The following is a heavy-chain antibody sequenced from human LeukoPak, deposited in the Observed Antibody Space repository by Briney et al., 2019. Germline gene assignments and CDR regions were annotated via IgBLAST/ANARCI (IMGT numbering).Heavy chain of an antibody. CDR1: GGSISSGDYD. D-gene: IGHD3-22*01. J-gene: IGHJ5*02. Sequence: PSQTLSLTCTVSGGSISSGDYDGSWIRQPPGKGLEWIAYMYYSGSTYYNPSLKSRVTMSADTSKNQLSLKLSSVTAAATAVYYCARPYYYDSRIDPWGQGILVTVSS. CDR2: MYYSGST. V-gene: IGHV4-30-4*01. CDR3: ARPYYYDSRIDP.